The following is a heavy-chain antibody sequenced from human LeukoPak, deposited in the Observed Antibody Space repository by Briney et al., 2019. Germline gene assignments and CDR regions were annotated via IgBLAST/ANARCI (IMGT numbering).Heavy chain of an antibody. D-gene: IGHD3-9*01. Sequence: IPSETLSLTCTVSGGSISSGDHYWSWIRQHPGKGLEWIGYIHYSGSSYYNPSLKSRVSISIDTSKNQFSLKLSSVTAADTAVCYCAIMYLLTGYSYGMDVWGQGTTVTVSS. CDR3: AIMYLLTGYSYGMDV. V-gene: IGHV4-31*03. CDR2: IHYSGSS. CDR1: GGSISSGDHY. J-gene: IGHJ6*02.